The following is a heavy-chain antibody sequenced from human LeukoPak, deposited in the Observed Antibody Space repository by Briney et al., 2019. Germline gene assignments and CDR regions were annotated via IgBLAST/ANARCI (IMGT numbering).Heavy chain of an antibody. CDR1: GFTFRDYY. Sequence: GGSLRLSCAASGFTFRDYYMTWIRQTPGKGLEWSSYITPSSSYTNYADSVKGRFTISRDNTKNSLDLQMNSLGAEDTAVYYCAKGHHHMDVGGQGTTVTVSS. J-gene: IGHJ6*02. D-gene: IGHD1-14*01. CDR2: ITPSSSYT. V-gene: IGHV3-11*06. CDR3: AKGHHHMDV.